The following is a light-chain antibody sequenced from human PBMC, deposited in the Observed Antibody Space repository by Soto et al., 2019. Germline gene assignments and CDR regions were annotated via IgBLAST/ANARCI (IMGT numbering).Light chain of an antibody. Sequence: EIVMTQSPATLSVSAGERATLSCRASQSVSSNLAWYQQKPGQAPRLLIYGASTSVTGIPARFSGSGSETEFTLTISSLQSEDFAVYYCQQYNNWPPLTFGGGTKVEIK. CDR1: QSVSSN. V-gene: IGKV3-15*01. J-gene: IGKJ4*01. CDR2: GAS. CDR3: QQYNNWPPLT.